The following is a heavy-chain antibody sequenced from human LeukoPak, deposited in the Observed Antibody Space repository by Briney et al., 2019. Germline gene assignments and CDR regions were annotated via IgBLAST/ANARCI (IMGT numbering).Heavy chain of an antibody. CDR1: GFTFSSYW. J-gene: IGHJ4*02. CDR3: ARDQILRYFDWIGTTDY. D-gene: IGHD3-9*01. Sequence: GGSLRLSCAASGFTFSSYWMSWVRQAPGKGLEWVANIKRDGSEKYYVDSVKGRFTISRDNAKNSLYLQMNSLRAEDTAVYYCARDQILRYFDWIGTTDYWGQGTLVTVSS. V-gene: IGHV3-7*01. CDR2: IKRDGSEK.